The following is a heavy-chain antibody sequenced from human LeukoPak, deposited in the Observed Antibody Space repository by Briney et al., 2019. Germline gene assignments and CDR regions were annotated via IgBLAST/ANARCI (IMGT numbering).Heavy chain of an antibody. D-gene: IGHD6-13*01. CDR2: IYPGDSDT. CDR1: GYSFTSDW. Sequence: GEPLKISCKGSGYSFTSDWIGWVRQMPRKGLEWMGIIYPGDSDTTYSPSFQGQVIISADKSISTPHLQWSSLKASDTAMYYCARPLQGIVEAGYWGQGILVTVSS. CDR3: ARPLQGIVEAGY. J-gene: IGHJ4*02. V-gene: IGHV5-51*01.